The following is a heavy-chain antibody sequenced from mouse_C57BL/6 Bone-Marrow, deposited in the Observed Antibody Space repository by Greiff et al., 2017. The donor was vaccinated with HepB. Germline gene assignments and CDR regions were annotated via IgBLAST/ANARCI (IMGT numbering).Heavy chain of an antibody. J-gene: IGHJ1*03. V-gene: IGHV7-3*01. CDR2: IRNKANGYTT. D-gene: IGHD1-1*01. CDR1: GFTFTDYY. CDR3: ASKLHWYFDV. Sequence: EVQRVESGGGLVQPGGSLSLSCAASGFTFTDYYMSWVRQPPGKALEWLGFIRNKANGYTTEYSASVKGRFTISRDNSQSILYLQMNALRAEDSATYYCASKLHWYFDVWGTGTTVTVSS.